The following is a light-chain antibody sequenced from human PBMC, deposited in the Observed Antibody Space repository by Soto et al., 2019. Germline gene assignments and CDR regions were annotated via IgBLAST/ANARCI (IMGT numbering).Light chain of an antibody. J-gene: IGLJ1*01. V-gene: IGLV2-14*01. CDR3: CSYTRSGTLI. CDR1: SGDIGDYNY. Sequence: QSVLTQPASVSGSPGQSITISCVGTSGDIGDYNYVSWYQQHPGNVPKVIIYDVSNRPSGVSYRFSGTKSGNTASLTVSGLQAEDEADYYCCSYTRSGTLIFATGTKLTVL. CDR2: DVS.